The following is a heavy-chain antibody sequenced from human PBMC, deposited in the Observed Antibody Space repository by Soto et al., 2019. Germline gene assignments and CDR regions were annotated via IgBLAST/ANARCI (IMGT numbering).Heavy chain of an antibody. CDR3: SRHGGGSAYFDY. V-gene: IGHV1-69*02. CDR2: IIPILGIA. CDR1: GGTFSSYT. D-gene: IGHD2-15*01. J-gene: IGHJ4*02. Sequence: QVQLVQSGAEVKKPGSSVKVSCKASGGTFSSYTISWVRQAPGQGLEWMGRIIPILGIANYAQKFHGRVTITADKSTSTAYMELRSLRSEDTAVYYCSRHGGGSAYFDYWGQGTLVTVSS.